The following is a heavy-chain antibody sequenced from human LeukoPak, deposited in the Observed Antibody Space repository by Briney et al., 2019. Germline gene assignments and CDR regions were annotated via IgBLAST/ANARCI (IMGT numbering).Heavy chain of an antibody. V-gene: IGHV3-30*02. D-gene: IGHD3-3*01. J-gene: IGHJ4*02. CDR2: IRYDGSNK. CDR1: GFTFSSYG. CDR3: AKPHSIDLWSGYRDY. Sequence: GGSLRLSCAASGFTFSSYGMHWVRQAPGKGLEWVAFIRYDGSNKDYAESVKGRFTISRDNSKNTLYLQMNSLRAEDTAVYYCAKPHSIDLWSGYRDYWGQGTLVSVSS.